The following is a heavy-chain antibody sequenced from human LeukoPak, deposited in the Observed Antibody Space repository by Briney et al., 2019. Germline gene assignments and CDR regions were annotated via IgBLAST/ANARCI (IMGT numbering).Heavy chain of an antibody. J-gene: IGHJ4*02. V-gene: IGHV3-21*01. D-gene: IGHD3-10*01. CDR2: ISSSSSYI. Sequence: GGSLRLSCAASGFTVSSNYMSWVRQAPGKGLEWVSSISSSSSYIYYADSVKGRFTISRDNAKNSLYLQMNSLRAEDTAVYYCARYYGSGMNYYFDYWGQGTLVTVSS. CDR3: ARYYGSGMNYYFDY. CDR1: GFTVSSNY.